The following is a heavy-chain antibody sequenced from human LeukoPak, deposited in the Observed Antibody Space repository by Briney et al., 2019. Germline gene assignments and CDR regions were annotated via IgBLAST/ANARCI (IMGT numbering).Heavy chain of an antibody. CDR1: GFTFSSYW. Sequence: GGSLRLSCAASGFTFSSYWMSWVRQAPGKGLEWVANIKQDGSEKYYVDSVKGRFTISRDNSKNTLYLQMNSLRAEDTAVYYCAKDSRSSSWYSWFDPWGQGTLVTVSS. V-gene: IGHV3-7*01. J-gene: IGHJ5*02. D-gene: IGHD6-13*01. CDR3: AKDSRSSSWYSWFDP. CDR2: IKQDGSEK.